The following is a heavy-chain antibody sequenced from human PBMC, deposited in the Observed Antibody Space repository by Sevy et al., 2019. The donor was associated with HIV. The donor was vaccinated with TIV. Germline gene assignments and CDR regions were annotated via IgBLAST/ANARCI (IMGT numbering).Heavy chain of an antibody. CDR2: IYHSGST. CDR1: GYSISSGYY. CDR3: ARDRTYYYDSSGSDY. Sequence: SETLSLTCTVSGYSISSGYYWGWIRQPPGKGLEWIGSIYHSGSTYYNPSLKSRVTISVDTSKNQFSLKLSSVTAADTAVYYCARDRTYYYDSSGSDYWGQRTLVTVSS. J-gene: IGHJ4*02. V-gene: IGHV4-38-2*02. D-gene: IGHD3-22*01.